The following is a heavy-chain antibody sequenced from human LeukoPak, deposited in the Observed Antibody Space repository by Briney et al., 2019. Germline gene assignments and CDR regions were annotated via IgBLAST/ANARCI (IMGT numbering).Heavy chain of an antibody. Sequence: SETLSLTCAVYGGSFSGYYWSWIRQPPGKGLEWIGVINHSGSTNYNPSLKSRVTISVDTSKNQFSLKLSSVTAADTAVYYCARGWGSSWPNYYYYMDVWGKGTTLTVSS. D-gene: IGHD6-13*01. CDR3: ARGWGSSWPNYYYYMDV. CDR2: INHSGST. V-gene: IGHV4-34*01. CDR1: GGSFSGYY. J-gene: IGHJ6*03.